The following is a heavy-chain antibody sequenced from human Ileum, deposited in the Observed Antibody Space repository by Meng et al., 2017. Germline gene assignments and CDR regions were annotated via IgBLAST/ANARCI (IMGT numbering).Heavy chain of an antibody. CDR3: ARGTGDIRVGFNY. J-gene: IGHJ4*02. CDR1: GAPIIGVNW. Sequence: QGHRQESGPGLVKPSGTLSLTCTVSGAPIIGVNWWTWVRQTPGKGLEWIGEIHHSGSTNSIPSIKSRVTLSVDKSKNQFSLSMTSVTAADTAVYYCARGTGDIRVGFNYWGQGTLVTVSS. V-gene: IGHV4-4*02. CDR2: IHHSGST. D-gene: IGHD7-27*01.